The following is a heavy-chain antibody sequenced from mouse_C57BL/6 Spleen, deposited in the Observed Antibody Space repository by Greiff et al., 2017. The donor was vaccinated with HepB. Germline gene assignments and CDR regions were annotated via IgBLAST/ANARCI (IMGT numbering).Heavy chain of an antibody. CDR1: GYTFTSYW. D-gene: IGHD1-1*01. Sequence: QVQLQQPGAELVKPGASVKLSCKASGYTFTSYWITWVKQRPGQGLEWIGDIYPGSGSTNYNEKFKSKATLTVDTSSSTAYMQLSSLTSEDSAVYYCARDTTVVDGYFDVWGTGTTVTVSS. CDR3: ARDTTVVDGYFDV. J-gene: IGHJ1*03. CDR2: IYPGSGST. V-gene: IGHV1-55*01.